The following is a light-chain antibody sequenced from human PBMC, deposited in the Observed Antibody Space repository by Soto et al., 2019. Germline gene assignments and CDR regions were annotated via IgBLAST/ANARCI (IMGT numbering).Light chain of an antibody. CDR1: QSISRN. CDR2: AAS. V-gene: IGKV3-15*01. CDR3: QQYNSWPRT. J-gene: IGKJ1*01. Sequence: EIVMTQSPAILSVSPGERATLSCRASQSISRNLAWYQQKPGQAPRLLIYAASTRATGLPARFSGSGSGTEFTLTISSLQSEDFAVYSWQQYNSWPRTFGQGTKVDIK.